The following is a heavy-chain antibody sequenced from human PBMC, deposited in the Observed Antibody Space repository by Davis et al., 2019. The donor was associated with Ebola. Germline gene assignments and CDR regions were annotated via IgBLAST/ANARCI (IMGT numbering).Heavy chain of an antibody. D-gene: IGHD3-3*01. V-gene: IGHV1-69*05. Sequence: SVKVSCKASRGTFSSYAISWVRQAPGQGLEWMGGIIPIFGTANYAQKFQCRVTMTRDTSTSTVYMELSSLRSEDTAVYYCARDGITIFVDGMDVWGQGTTVTVSS. CDR1: RGTFSSYA. CDR3: ARDGITIFVDGMDV. J-gene: IGHJ6*02. CDR2: IIPIFGTA.